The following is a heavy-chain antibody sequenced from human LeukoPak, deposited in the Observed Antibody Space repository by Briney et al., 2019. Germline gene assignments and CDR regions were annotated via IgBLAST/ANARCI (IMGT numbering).Heavy chain of an antibody. Sequence: ASVTVSLKVCGYTLTELSMHGVRQPRGKGRAGMGGFDPEDGETIYAQKFQGRVTMTEDTSTDTAYMELSSLRSEDTAVYYCATVRYLGYCSSTSCYTPHTYYFDYWGQGTLVTVSS. CDR3: ATVRYLGYCSSTSCYTPHTYYFDY. D-gene: IGHD2-2*02. V-gene: IGHV1-24*01. CDR2: FDPEDGET. CDR1: GYTLTELS. J-gene: IGHJ4*02.